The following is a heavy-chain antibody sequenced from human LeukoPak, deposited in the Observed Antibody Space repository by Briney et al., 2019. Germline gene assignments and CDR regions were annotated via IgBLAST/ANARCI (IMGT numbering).Heavy chain of an antibody. CDR1: GFTFSSYG. J-gene: IGHJ4*02. V-gene: IGHV3-23*01. D-gene: IGHD3-10*01. CDR2: IFGNGDTT. CDR3: AKRNTMVRGGPCFDY. Sequence: PGGTLRLSCAAFGFTFSSYGMSWVRQAPGKGLEWVSIIFGNGDTTYYADSVKGRFTVSRDNSKDTLYLQMNDLRPDDTAIYYCAKRNTMVRGGPCFDYWGQGLLVTVSS.